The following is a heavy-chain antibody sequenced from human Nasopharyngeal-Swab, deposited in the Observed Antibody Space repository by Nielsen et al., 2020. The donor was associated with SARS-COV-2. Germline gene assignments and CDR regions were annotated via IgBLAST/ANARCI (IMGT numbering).Heavy chain of an antibody. CDR1: GGSISSSSYY. CDR2: IYYSGST. Sequence: SETLSLTCAVYGGSISSSSYYWGWIRQPPGKGLEWIGSIYYSGSTYYNPSLKSRVTISVDRSKNQFSLKLSSVTAADTAVYYCARVRVRGGYWFDPWGQGTLVTVSS. V-gene: IGHV4-39*07. CDR3: ARVRVRGGYWFDP. D-gene: IGHD3-10*01. J-gene: IGHJ5*02.